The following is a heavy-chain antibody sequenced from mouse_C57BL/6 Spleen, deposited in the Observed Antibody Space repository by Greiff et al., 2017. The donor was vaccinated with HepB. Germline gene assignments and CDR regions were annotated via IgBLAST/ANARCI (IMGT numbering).Heavy chain of an antibody. CDR3: ARRDYYGYDGAWFAY. D-gene: IGHD2-2*01. V-gene: IGHV1-22*01. Sequence: VQLQQSGPELVKPGASVKMSCKASGYTFTDYNMHWVKQSHGKSLEWIGYINPNNGGTSYNQKFKGKATLTVNKSSSTAYMELRSLTSEDSAVYYCARRDYYGYDGAWFAYWGQGTLVTVSA. CDR1: GYTFTDYN. CDR2: INPNNGGT. J-gene: IGHJ3*01.